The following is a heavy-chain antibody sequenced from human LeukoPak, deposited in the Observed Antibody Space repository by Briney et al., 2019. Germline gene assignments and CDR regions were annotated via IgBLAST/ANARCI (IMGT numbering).Heavy chain of an antibody. CDR1: GGSLTTNTFY. J-gene: IGHJ4*02. V-gene: IGHV4-39*01. Sequence: SETLSLTCTLSGGSLTTNTFYWGWIRHPPGKGLEWFGTVYYTGITHYNPPLKSRIPISVDTSKNHFSLNLLSVPPAHTAVYFCARHGILTDHSIRYWGQGLLVTVSS. D-gene: IGHD3-9*01. CDR3: ARHGILTDHSIRY. CDR2: VYYTGIT.